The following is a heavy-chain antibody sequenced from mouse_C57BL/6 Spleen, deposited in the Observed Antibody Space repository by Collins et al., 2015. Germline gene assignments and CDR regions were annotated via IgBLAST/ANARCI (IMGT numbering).Heavy chain of an antibody. CDR2: IYPGSGNT. V-gene: IGHV1-76*01. Sequence: QVQLKQSGAELVRPGASVKLSCKASGYTFTDYYINWVKQRPGQGLEWIARIYPGSGNTYYNEKFKGKATLTAEKSSSTAYMQLSSLTSEDSAVYFCARTGLLRSFAYWGQGTLVTVSA. CDR1: GYTFTDYY. D-gene: IGHD1-1*01. J-gene: IGHJ3*01. CDR3: ARTGLLRSFAY.